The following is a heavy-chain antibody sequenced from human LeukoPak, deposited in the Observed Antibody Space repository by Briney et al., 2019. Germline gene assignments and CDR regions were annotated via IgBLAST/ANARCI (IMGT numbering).Heavy chain of an antibody. CDR3: AKVNIVGATWGALNI. CDR2: ISSSGSTI. J-gene: IGHJ3*02. Sequence: GGSLRLSCAASGFTFSDYYMSWIRQAPGKGLEWVSYISSSGSTIYYADSVKGRFTISRDNAKNSLYLQMNSLRPEDTALYFCAKVNIVGATWGALNIWGQGAMVTVSS. V-gene: IGHV3-11*01. CDR1: GFTFSDYY. D-gene: IGHD1-26*01.